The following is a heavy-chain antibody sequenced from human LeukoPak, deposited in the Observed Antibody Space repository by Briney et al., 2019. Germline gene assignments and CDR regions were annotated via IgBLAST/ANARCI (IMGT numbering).Heavy chain of an antibody. CDR3: ARRYCSSTSCTLDY. CDR2: ISTSGSTK. V-gene: IGHV3-48*03. D-gene: IGHD2-2*01. CDR1: GFTLSSYE. J-gene: IGHJ4*02. Sequence: GGSLRLSCAASGFTLSSYEVNRVRQAPGKGLEWVSYISTSGSTKYYADSVKGRFTISRDNAENSLYLQMNSLRAEDTAVYYCARRYCSSTSCTLDYWGQGTLVTVSS.